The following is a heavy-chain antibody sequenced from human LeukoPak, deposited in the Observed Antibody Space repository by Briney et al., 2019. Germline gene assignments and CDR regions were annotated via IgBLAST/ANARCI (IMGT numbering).Heavy chain of an antibody. V-gene: IGHV3-23*01. CDR1: GFTFSSFG. CDR3: TKGVSSSWRTSFDF. D-gene: IGHD6-13*01. J-gene: IGHJ4*02. CDR2: VSVSGSST. Sequence: GGSLRLSCAASGFTFSSFGMHWVRQAPGKGLEWVSIVSVSGSSTYYADSVKGRFTISRDNSKNSVSLQMNSLRAEDTAVYYCTKGVSSSWRTSFDFWGQGTLVTVSS.